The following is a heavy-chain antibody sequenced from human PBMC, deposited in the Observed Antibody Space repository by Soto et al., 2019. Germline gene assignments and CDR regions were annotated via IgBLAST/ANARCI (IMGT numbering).Heavy chain of an antibody. J-gene: IGHJ4*02. Sequence: ASVKVSCKASGYTFTGYYMHWVRQAPGQGLEWMGWINPNSGGTNYAQKFQGRVTMTRDTSISTAYMELSRLRSDDTAVYYCAREHPTGVVAETYYFDYWGQGTLVTVSS. CDR1: GYTFTGYY. V-gene: IGHV1-2*02. CDR2: INPNSGGT. D-gene: IGHD2-15*01. CDR3: AREHPTGVVAETYYFDY.